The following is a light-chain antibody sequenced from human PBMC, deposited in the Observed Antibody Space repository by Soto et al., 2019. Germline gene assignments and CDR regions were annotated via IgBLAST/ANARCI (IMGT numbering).Light chain of an antibody. Sequence: EIVMTQSPATLFVSPGERATLSCMASLNVNSYLAWYQQKPGQAPRLLIYDASNRAAGIPARFSGSGSGTDFTLTISSLEPEDFAIYYCQQRQYWPPITFGQGTRLEIK. CDR1: LNVNSY. J-gene: IGKJ5*01. CDR2: DAS. V-gene: IGKV3-11*01. CDR3: QQRQYWPPIT.